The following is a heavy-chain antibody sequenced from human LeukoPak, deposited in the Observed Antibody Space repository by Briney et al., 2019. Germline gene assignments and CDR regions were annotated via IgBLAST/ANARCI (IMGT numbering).Heavy chain of an antibody. CDR3: ARDRGYTYGFPSDY. CDR2: ISNSGGTI. Sequence: PGRSLRLSCAASGFTFSSYSMNWVRQAPGKGLEWVSYISNSGGTIYYADSVKGRFTISRDNAKNSLYLQMNSLRAGDTAVYYCARDRGYTYGFPSDYWGQGTLVTVSS. D-gene: IGHD5-18*01. CDR1: GFTFSSYS. V-gene: IGHV3-48*04. J-gene: IGHJ4*02.